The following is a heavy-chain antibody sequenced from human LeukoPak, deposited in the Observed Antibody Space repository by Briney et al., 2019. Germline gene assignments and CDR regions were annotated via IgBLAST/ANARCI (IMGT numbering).Heavy chain of an antibody. CDR1: GYTFTSYG. V-gene: IGHV1-18*01. CDR3: AKAWWELPSPAGYLDH. Sequence: ASVKVSCMASGYTFTSYGIRWVRQAPGQGLEWMGWISAYNGNTNYAQKLQGRVTMTTGTPTSTADMELVSLGSDDTAVYYCAKAWWELPSPAGYLDHWGQGTLVTVSS. CDR2: ISAYNGNT. D-gene: IGHD1-26*01. J-gene: IGHJ4*02.